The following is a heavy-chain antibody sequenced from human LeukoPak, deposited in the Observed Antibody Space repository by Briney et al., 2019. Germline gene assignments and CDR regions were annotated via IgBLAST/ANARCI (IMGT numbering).Heavy chain of an antibody. CDR2: IYSGGST. CDR3: AREIKGPPVTTKYYYYGMDV. CDR1: GFTVSSNY. Sequence: GGSLRLSCAASGFTVSSNYMSWVPQAPGKGLEWVSVIYSGGSTYSADSVKGRFTISRDNSKNTLYLQMNSLRAEDTALYYCAREIKGPPVTTKYYYYGMDVWGQGTTVTVSS. V-gene: IGHV3-66*01. D-gene: IGHD4-17*01. J-gene: IGHJ6*02.